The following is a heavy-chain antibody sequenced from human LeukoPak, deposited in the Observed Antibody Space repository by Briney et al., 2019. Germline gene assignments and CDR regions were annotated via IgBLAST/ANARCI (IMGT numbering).Heavy chain of an antibody. CDR2: ISSSSSYI. J-gene: IGHJ5*02. CDR3: AKDQFPYYDFWSGYYH. D-gene: IGHD3-3*01. Sequence: GGSLRLSCAASGFTFSSYNMNWVRQAPGKGLEWLSSISSSSSYIYYADSVKGRFTISRDNSKNTLHLQMNSLRAEDTAVYYCAKDQFPYYDFWSGYYHWGQGTLVTVSS. V-gene: IGHV3-21*04. CDR1: GFTFSSYN.